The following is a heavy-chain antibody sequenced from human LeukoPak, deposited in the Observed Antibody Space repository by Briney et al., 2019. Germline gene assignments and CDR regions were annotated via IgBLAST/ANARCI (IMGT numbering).Heavy chain of an antibody. D-gene: IGHD3-22*01. J-gene: IGHJ4*02. V-gene: IGHV1-69*05. CDR2: IIPIFGTA. CDR1: GGTFSSYA. Sequence: ASVKVSCKASGGTFSSYAISWVRQAPGQGLEWMGRIIPIFGTANYAQKFPGRVTITTDESTSTAYMELSILRSEDTAVYYCASHQYYYDSSGYPVDYWGQGTLVTVSS. CDR3: ASHQYYYDSSGYPVDY.